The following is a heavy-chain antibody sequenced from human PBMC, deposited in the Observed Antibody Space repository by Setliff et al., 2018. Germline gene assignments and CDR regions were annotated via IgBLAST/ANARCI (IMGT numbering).Heavy chain of an antibody. CDR3: ARSYHLVLTNWFDA. D-gene: IGHD1-26*01. J-gene: IGHJ5*02. CDR2: MYYIGSY. CDR1: GDSITRSGYY. Sequence: EPLSLTCRVSGDSITRSGYYWGWVRQSPGRGLEWIGNMYYIGSYDYNPSLKSRVTISLDTSKNQFSLKLTSVTAADTAVYYCARSYHLVLTNWFDAWGQGIRVTVSS. V-gene: IGHV4-39*07.